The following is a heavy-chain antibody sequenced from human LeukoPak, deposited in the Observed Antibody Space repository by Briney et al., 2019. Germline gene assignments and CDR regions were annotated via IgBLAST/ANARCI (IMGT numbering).Heavy chain of an antibody. CDR2: MYYSGSP. CDR3: ARGGTYRGGADY. Sequence: SETLSLTCTVSGDSISSYYWSWIRQPPGKGLEWIGYMYYSGSPNYNPSLKSRVTMSVDTSKNQFSLKLHSVTAADTAMHYCARGGTYRGGADYWGQGTLVTVSS. V-gene: IGHV4-59*01. J-gene: IGHJ4*02. D-gene: IGHD4-11*01. CDR1: GDSISSYY.